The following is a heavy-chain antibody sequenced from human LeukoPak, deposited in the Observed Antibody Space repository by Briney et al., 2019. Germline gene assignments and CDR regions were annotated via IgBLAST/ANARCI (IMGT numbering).Heavy chain of an antibody. CDR2: ISSSSTYI. D-gene: IGHD4-17*01. Sequence: GGSLRLSCATSGFSFSTYVMNWVRQAPGKGLEWVSSISSSSTYIHYTDSMKGRFTISRDNAKNSLYLQMNSLRAEDTAVYYCARRDHGDYGEEYWGQGTLVTVSS. CDR1: GFSFSTYV. V-gene: IGHV3-21*01. J-gene: IGHJ4*02. CDR3: ARRDHGDYGEEY.